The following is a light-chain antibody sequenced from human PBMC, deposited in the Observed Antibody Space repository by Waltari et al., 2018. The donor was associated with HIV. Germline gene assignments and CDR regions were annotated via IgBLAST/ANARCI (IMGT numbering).Light chain of an antibody. V-gene: IGKV1-5*03. CDR1: QSISSW. CDR3: QQYNSYLYT. J-gene: IGKJ2*01. Sequence: DIQMTQSPSTLSASVGDRVTITCRASQSISSWLAWYHQKPGKAPKLLIYKASSLESGVPPSFSGSGSGTEFTLTISSLQPDDFATYYCQQYNSYLYTFGQGTKLEIK. CDR2: KAS.